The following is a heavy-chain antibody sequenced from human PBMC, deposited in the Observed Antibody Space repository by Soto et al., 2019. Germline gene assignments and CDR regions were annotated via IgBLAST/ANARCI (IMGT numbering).Heavy chain of an antibody. CDR2: ISAYNGNT. CDR3: ARDRPFSGYYGEALYYFDY. J-gene: IGHJ4*02. V-gene: IGHV1-18*01. CDR1: GYTLTSYG. Sequence: ASVKVSCKASGYTLTSYGISWVRQAPGQGLEWVGWISAYNGNTNYAQRLQDRVTMTTDTSTNTAYMELRSLRSDDTAVYYCARDRPFSGYYGEALYYFDYWGQGTLVTVSS. D-gene: IGHD3-22*01.